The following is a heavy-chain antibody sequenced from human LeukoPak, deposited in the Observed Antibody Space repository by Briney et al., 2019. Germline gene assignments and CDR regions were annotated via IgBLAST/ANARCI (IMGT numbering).Heavy chain of an antibody. CDR3: ARRKRRMVRGVIIIAFDI. J-gene: IGHJ3*02. CDR1: GGSFSGYY. V-gene: IGHV4-34*01. Sequence: PSETLSLTCAVYGGSFSGYYWSWIRQPPGEGLEWIGEINHSGSTNYNPSLKSRVTISVDTSKNQFSLKLSSVTAADTAVYYCARRKRRMVRGVIIIAFDIWGQGTMVTVSS. CDR2: INHSGST. D-gene: IGHD3-10*01.